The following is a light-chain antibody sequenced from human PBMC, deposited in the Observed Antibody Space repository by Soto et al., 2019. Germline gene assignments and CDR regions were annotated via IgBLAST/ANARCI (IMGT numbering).Light chain of an antibody. CDR1: HDVSRN. CDR3: QQYNCMLS. Sequence: DIQMTQSPSSLSASVGDRVTIACQSSHDVSRNLHWFQQKPGEAPKLLIYDASNLERGVPSRFSASGSGTDFTFTISSLQPEDVATYYCQQYNCMLSFGGGT. J-gene: IGKJ4*01. CDR2: DAS. V-gene: IGKV1-33*01.